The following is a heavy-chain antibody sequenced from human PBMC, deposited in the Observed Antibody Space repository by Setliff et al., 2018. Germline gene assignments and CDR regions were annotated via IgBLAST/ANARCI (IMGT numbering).Heavy chain of an antibody. CDR2: ISSYNDVT. D-gene: IGHD3-10*01. CDR1: AHIFKSYG. V-gene: IGHV1-18*01. J-gene: IGHJ6*02. Sequence: GASVKVSCKASAHIFKSYGISWVRQAPGQGLEWVGWISSYNDVTRYAQRFQGRVTLTTDTGKAYMELRSLRFDDSAIYYCAKEPAVSLTEAVRRSYYDYALDVWGQGTTVTVSS. CDR3: AKEPAVSLTEAVRRSYYDYALDV.